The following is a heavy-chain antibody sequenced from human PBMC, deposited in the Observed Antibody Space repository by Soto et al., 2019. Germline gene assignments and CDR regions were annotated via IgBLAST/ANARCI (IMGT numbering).Heavy chain of an antibody. D-gene: IGHD3-3*01. Sequence: QLQLQESGPGLVKPSETLSLTCTVSDGSISRSSYYWGWIRQPPGKGLEWIGNIHFSGNTHYLPSLRSRVTISADMSKNQISLKVSSVTAADTGVYYCARQTISTGDWRSLWFDPWGQGTRVTVSS. CDR3: ARQTISTGDWRSLWFDP. CDR2: IHFSGNT. V-gene: IGHV4-39*01. CDR1: DGSISRSSYY. J-gene: IGHJ5*02.